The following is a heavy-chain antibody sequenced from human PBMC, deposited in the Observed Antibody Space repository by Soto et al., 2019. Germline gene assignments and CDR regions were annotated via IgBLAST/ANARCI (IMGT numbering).Heavy chain of an antibody. CDR2: IYHSGST. V-gene: IGHV4-30-2*01. Sequence: SETLSLTCAVSGGSISSGGYSWSWIRQPPGKGLEWIGYIYHSGSTYYNPSLKSRVTISVDRSKNQFSLKLSSVTAADTAAHYCARAELWRGVTRLYGMDVWGEATTVT. J-gene: IGHJ6*01. CDR1: GGSISSGGYS. CDR3: ARAELWRGVTRLYGMDV. D-gene: IGHD5-18*01.